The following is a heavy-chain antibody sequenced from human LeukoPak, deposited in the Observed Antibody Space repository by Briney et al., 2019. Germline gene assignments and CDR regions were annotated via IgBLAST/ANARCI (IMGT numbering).Heavy chain of an antibody. V-gene: IGHV4-34*01. CDR3: ARLTLGTARAQLVHMRARGYNWFDP. CDR1: GGSFSGYY. D-gene: IGHD6-13*01. CDR2: INHSGNT. Sequence: SETLSHTCAVYGGSFSGYYWSWIRQPPGKGLEWIGEINHSGNTNYNPPLKSRVTISVDTSKNQFSLKLSSVTAADTAVYYCARLTLGTARAQLVHMRARGYNWFDPWGQGTLVTVSS. J-gene: IGHJ5*02.